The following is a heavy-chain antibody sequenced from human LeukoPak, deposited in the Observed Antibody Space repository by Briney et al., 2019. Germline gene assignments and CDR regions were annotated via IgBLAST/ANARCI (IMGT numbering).Heavy chain of an antibody. CDR2: IYHSGST. CDR3: ARPPSGYSSGWYYFDY. V-gene: IGHV4-39*07. Sequence: SETLSLTCTVSGGSISSSSSYWGWIRQPPGKGLEWIGSIYHSGSTYYNPSLKSRVTISVDTSKNQFSLKLSSVTAADTAVYYCARPPSGYSSGWYYFDYWGQGTLVTVSS. CDR1: GGSISSSSSY. D-gene: IGHD6-19*01. J-gene: IGHJ4*02.